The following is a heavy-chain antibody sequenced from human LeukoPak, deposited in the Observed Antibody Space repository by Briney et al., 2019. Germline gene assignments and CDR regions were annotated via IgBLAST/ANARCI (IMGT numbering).Heavy chain of an antibody. D-gene: IGHD3-9*01. CDR2: MSASGST. Sequence: SETLSLTCTVSGDSISGFYWSWIRQSAGKGLEWIGRMSASGSTNYNPSLKSRVTMSVDTSKNQFSLKLSSVTAADTAVYYCARDSDLTASYYYGMDVWGQGTTVTVSS. CDR1: GDSISGFY. V-gene: IGHV4-4*07. J-gene: IGHJ6*02. CDR3: ARDSDLTASYYYGMDV.